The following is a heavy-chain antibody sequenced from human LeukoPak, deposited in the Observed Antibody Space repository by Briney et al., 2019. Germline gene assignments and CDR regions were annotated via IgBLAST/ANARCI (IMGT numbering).Heavy chain of an antibody. J-gene: IGHJ4*02. CDR2: IYSDGSGGGT. Sequence: GGSLRLSCAASGFTVSSNYMSWVRQAPGRGLEWVSVIYSDGSGGGTYYADSVKGRFTISRDNSKNTLYLQMNSLRAEDTAVYYCARENRYCSSSSCPFGSWGQGTLVTVSS. D-gene: IGHD2-15*01. CDR3: ARENRYCSSSSCPFGS. V-gene: IGHV3-66*01. CDR1: GFTVSSNY.